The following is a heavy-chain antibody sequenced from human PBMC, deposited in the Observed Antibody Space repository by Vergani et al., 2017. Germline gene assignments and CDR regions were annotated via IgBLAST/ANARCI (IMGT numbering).Heavy chain of an antibody. CDR2: IIPIFGTA. J-gene: IGHJ6*03. CDR1: GGTFSSYA. V-gene: IGHV1-69*01. Sequence: QVQLVQSGAEVKKPGSSVKVSCKASGGTFSSYAISWVRQAPGRGLEWMGGIIPIFGTANYAQKFQGRVTITADESTSTAYMELSSLRSEDTAVYYCATSGSYYHNHLYYYYYYMDVWGKGTTVTVSS. CDR3: ATSGSYYHNHLYYYYYYMDV. D-gene: IGHD3-10*01.